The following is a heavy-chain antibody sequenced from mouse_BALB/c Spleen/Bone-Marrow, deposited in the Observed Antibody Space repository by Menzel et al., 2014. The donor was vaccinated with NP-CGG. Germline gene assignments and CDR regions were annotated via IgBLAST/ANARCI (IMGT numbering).Heavy chain of an antibody. D-gene: IGHD2-1*01. V-gene: IGHV3-2*02. J-gene: IGHJ4*01. Sequence: EVQRVESGPGLVKPSQSLSLTCTVTGYSITSDYAWNWVRQFPGNKLEWMGYISYSGITGYNPSLKSRISIIRGTSKNQFFLQLSSVTTGDTATYFCARDYGNSVLYYYAMDYWGQGTSVTVSS. CDR2: ISYSGIT. CDR1: GYSITSDYA. CDR3: ARDYGNSVLYYYAMDY.